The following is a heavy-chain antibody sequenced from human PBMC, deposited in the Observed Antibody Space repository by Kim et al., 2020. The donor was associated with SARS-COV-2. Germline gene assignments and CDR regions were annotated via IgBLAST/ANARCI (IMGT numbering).Heavy chain of an antibody. V-gene: IGHV3-23*01. CDR2: IGGSDDRT. J-gene: IGHJ3*01. Sequence: GGSLRLSCAASGFTVSGNAMAWVRQAPGKGLEWVSAIGGSDDRTDYANSVKGRFTISRDTSKNTLDLQMNSLRDDDTAVYYCAKDVWRWAFHVWGQGTVV. CDR3: AKDVWRWAFHV. D-gene: IGHD2-21*01. CDR1: GFTVSGNA.